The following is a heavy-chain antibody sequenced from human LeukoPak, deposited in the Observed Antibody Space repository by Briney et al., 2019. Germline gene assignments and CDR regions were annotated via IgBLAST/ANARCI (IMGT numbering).Heavy chain of an antibody. Sequence: SETLSLTCTVSRGSISSDYWNWIRQPPGKGLEWIGYIYYSGDTNYHLSLKSRVTISVDTSKNQFSLNLRSVTAADTAVYYCARGQAGATTLFDYWGQGTLVTVSS. V-gene: IGHV4-59*01. CDR2: IYYSGDT. D-gene: IGHD1-26*01. CDR3: ARGQAGATTLFDY. CDR1: RGSISSDY. J-gene: IGHJ4*02.